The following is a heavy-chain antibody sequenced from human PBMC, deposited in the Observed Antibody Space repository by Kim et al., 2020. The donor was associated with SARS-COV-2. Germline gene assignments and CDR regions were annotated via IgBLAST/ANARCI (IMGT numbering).Heavy chain of an antibody. Sequence: SEKYYVDSVKGRFTISRDNAKNSLYLQMNSLRAEDTAVYYCARTRSPFNYWGQGTLVTVSS. V-gene: IGHV3-7*03. D-gene: IGHD4-17*01. J-gene: IGHJ4*02. CDR3: ARTRSPFNY. CDR2: SEK.